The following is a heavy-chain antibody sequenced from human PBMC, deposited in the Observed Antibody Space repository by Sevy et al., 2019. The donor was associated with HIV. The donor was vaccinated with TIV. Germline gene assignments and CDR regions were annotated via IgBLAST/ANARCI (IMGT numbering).Heavy chain of an antibody. V-gene: IGHV3-7*01. J-gene: IGHJ4*02. CDR3: ARSEMTHCSSTSCARSRGGLVY. CDR2: IKQDGSEK. Sequence: GGSLRLSCAASGFTFSSYWMSWVRQAPGKGLEWVANIKQDGSEKYYVDSVKGRFTISRDNAKNSLYLQMNSLRAEDTAVYYCARSEMTHCSSTSCARSRGGLVYWGQGTLVTVSS. CDR1: GFTFSSYW. D-gene: IGHD2-2*01.